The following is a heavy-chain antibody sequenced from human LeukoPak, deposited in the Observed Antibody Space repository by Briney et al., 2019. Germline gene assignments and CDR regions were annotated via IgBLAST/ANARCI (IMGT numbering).Heavy chain of an antibody. CDR3: ASIAVADKNDY. CDR1: GGSFSGYY. D-gene: IGHD6-19*01. V-gene: IGHV4-34*01. CDR2: INHSGST. J-gene: IGHJ4*02. Sequence: PSETLSLTCAVYGGSFSGYYWSWIRQPPGKGLEWIGEINHSGSTNYNPSLESRVTISVDTSKNQFSLKLSSVTAADTAVYYCASIAVADKNDYWGQGTLVTVSS.